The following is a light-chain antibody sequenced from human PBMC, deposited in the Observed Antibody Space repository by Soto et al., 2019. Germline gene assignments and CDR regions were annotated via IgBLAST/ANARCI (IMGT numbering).Light chain of an antibody. CDR1: QGISSY. V-gene: IGKV1-9*01. CDR2: GAS. J-gene: IGKJ5*01. CDR3: QQLNAYPLT. Sequence: DLQLTRSPSFLSASVGDRVTITCRASQGISSYLAWFQQKPGRAPNLLIYGASSLQSGVPSRFSGSGSGTDFTLTISNLQPEDFATYYCQQLNAYPLTFGQGTRLEIK.